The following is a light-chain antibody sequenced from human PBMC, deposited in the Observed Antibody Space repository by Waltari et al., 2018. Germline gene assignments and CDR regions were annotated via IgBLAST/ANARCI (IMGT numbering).Light chain of an antibody. V-gene: IGLV2-14*01. CDR2: DVS. CDR3: SSYTSSSTLWV. Sequence: QSALTQPASVSGSPGPSITISCTGTSSDVGGYNHVSWYQQHPGKAPKLMIYDVSNRPSGVSNRFSGSKSGNTASLTISGLQAEDEADYYCSSYTSSSTLWVFGGGTKLTVL. CDR1: SSDVGGYNH. J-gene: IGLJ3*02.